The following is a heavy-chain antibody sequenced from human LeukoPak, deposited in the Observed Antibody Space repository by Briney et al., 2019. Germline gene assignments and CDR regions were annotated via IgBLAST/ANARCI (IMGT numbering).Heavy chain of an antibody. V-gene: IGHV1-69*05. J-gene: IGHJ6*03. CDR3: ARGYCSSTSCYKGEHYYYYMDV. Sequence: GSSVKVSCKASGGTFSSYAISWVRQAPGQGPEWMGGIIPIFGTANYAQKFQGRVTITTDESTSTAYMELSSLRSEDTAVYYCARGYCSSTSCYKGEHYYYYMDVWGKGITVTVSS. CDR1: GGTFSSYA. D-gene: IGHD2-2*02. CDR2: IIPIFGTA.